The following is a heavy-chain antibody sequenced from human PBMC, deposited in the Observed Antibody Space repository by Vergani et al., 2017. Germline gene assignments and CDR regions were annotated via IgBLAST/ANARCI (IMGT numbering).Heavy chain of an antibody. D-gene: IGHD4-17*01. V-gene: IGHV3-30*02. Sequence: VQLVESGGGLVQPGGSLRLSCAASGFTVSSNYMSWVRQAPGKGLEWVAFIQYDGNNKYYADSVKGRFTISRDNSKNTLYLQMNSLRAEDTAVYYCARDGRLVRDYGDWGRNWFDPWGQGTLVTVSS. CDR1: GFTVSSNY. CDR3: ARDGRLVRDYGDWGRNWFDP. J-gene: IGHJ5*02. CDR2: IQYDGNNK.